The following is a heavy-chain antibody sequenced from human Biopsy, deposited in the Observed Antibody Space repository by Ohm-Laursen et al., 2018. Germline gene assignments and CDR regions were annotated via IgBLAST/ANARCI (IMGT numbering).Heavy chain of an antibody. D-gene: IGHD2-15*01. J-gene: IGHJ4*02. Sequence: SSVKVSCKASGYNFDIYPLFWVRQAPGQGFEWMGGIVPLFETTDSAQKFQGRVTITADRSATTAYIELSGLTSEDTAIYYCAKAGQTSGEYVVPRHFDSWGQGTRVTVSS. V-gene: IGHV1-69*06. CDR2: IVPLFETT. CDR3: AKAGQTSGEYVVPRHFDS. CDR1: GYNFDIYP.